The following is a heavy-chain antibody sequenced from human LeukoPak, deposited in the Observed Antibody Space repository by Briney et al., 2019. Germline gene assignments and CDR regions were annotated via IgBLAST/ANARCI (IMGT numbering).Heavy chain of an antibody. CDR2: IHTNAIT. J-gene: IGHJ4*02. D-gene: IGHD3-9*01. CDR3: ARSPPRDILTGFYFYFDS. CDR1: GFSVRSHY. Sequence: GGSLRLSCAASGFSVRSHYMTWVRQTPGKGLEWVSSIHTNAITEYADSVKGRFTISRANSKNTLYLHVDSLRAEDSALYYCARSPPRDILTGFYFYFDSWGQGTLVSVSS. V-gene: IGHV3-53*01.